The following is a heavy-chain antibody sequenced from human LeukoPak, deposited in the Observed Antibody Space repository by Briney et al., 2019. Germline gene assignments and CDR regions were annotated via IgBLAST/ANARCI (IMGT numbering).Heavy chain of an antibody. V-gene: IGHV3-7*01. Sequence: GGSLRLSCAASGFTFSGHLMSWVRQAPGKGLEWVANIKQDGSEKYYVDSVKGRFTIFRDNAKNSLYLQMNSLRAEDTAVYYCARDAFSRISIFGVVSDAFDIWGQGTMVTVSS. J-gene: IGHJ3*02. CDR3: ARDAFSRISIFGVVSDAFDI. D-gene: IGHD3-3*01. CDR2: IKQDGSEK. CDR1: GFTFSGHL.